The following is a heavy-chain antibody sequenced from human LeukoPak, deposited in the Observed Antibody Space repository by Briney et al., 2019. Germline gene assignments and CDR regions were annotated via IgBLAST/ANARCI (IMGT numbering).Heavy chain of an antibody. J-gene: IGHJ6*02. V-gene: IGHV3-48*04. Sequence: GGSLRLSCAASGFTFSSYSMNWVRQAPGKRLEWLSYISGGSGSIIHADSVKGRFTISRDNAKNSLYLQMNSLRAEDTAVYYCARERWSSGWYPSYYYYYGMDVWGQGTTVTVSS. CDR1: GFTFSSYS. CDR2: ISGGSGSI. CDR3: ARERWSSGWYPSYYYYYGMDV. D-gene: IGHD6-19*01.